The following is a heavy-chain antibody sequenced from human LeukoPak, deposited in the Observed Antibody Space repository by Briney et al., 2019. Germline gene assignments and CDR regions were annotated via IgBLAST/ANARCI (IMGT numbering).Heavy chain of an antibody. J-gene: IGHJ6*02. CDR3: VRDLYPNAGYNYNGFDV. V-gene: IGHV1-8*03. CDR1: GYTFSSYD. CDR2: MNPNSGKT. D-gene: IGHD3-16*01. Sequence: ASVKVSCKASGYTFSSYDINWVRQATGQGLEWMGWMNPNSGKTGYAQKFQGRVTITRNTSISTAYMELSSLRSEDTAVYYCVRDLYPNAGYNYNGFDVWGQGTPVTVFS.